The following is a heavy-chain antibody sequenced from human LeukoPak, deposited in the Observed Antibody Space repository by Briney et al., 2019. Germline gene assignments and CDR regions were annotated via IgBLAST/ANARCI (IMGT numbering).Heavy chain of an antibody. CDR1: GYTFTSYG. Sequence: ASVKASCKASGYTFTSYGISGVRPAPGQGLAWMGWISAYNGNTNYAQKLKGRVTMTTDTSTRTGYMDLRSLRSDDTAVYYCARSSGTYYSAPDYWGQGTLVTVSS. V-gene: IGHV1-18*01. D-gene: IGHD1-26*01. CDR3: ARSSGTYYSAPDY. J-gene: IGHJ4*02. CDR2: ISAYNGNT.